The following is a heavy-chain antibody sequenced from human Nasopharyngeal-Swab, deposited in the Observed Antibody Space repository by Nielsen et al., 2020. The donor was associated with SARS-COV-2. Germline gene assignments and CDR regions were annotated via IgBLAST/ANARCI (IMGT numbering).Heavy chain of an antibody. J-gene: IGHJ4*02. CDR2: INHSGST. Sequence: WIRQHPGQGMEWIGEINHSGSTNYNPSLKSRVTISVDTSRNQFSLKLSSVTAADTAVYYCARGIRPGPRATTGRYLDYWGQGTLVTVSS. V-gene: IGHV4-34*01. CDR3: ARGIRPGPRATTGRYLDY. D-gene: IGHD1-26*01.